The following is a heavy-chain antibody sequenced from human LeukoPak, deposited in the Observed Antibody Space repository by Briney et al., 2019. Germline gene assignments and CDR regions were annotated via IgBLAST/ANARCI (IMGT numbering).Heavy chain of an antibody. CDR2: INSDGSST. Sequence: GGSLRFSCAASGFTFSSYWMHWVRQAPGKGLVWVSRINSDGSSTSYADSVKGRFTISRDNAKNTLYLQMNSLRVEDTAVYYCARSSYSSSSSVWGQGTMVTVSS. D-gene: IGHD6-6*01. V-gene: IGHV3-74*01. J-gene: IGHJ3*01. CDR1: GFTFSSYW. CDR3: ARSSYSSSSSV.